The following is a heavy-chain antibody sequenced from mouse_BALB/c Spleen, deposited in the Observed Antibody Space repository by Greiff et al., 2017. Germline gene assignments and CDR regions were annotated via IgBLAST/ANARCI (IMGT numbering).Heavy chain of an antibody. Sequence: EVKLVESGGGLVQPGGSLKLSCAASGFTFSSYTMSWVRQTPEKRLEWVAYISNGGGSTYYPDTVKGRFTISRDNAKNTLYLQMSSLKSEDTAMYYCASQLGFWFAYWGQGTLVTVSA. V-gene: IGHV5-12-2*01. CDR2: ISNGGGST. D-gene: IGHD4-1*01. CDR1: GFTFSSYT. J-gene: IGHJ3*01. CDR3: ASQLGFWFAY.